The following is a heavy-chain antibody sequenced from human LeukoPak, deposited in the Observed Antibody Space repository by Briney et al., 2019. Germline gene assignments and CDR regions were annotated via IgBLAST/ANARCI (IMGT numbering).Heavy chain of an antibody. V-gene: IGHV3-21*01. J-gene: IGHJ5*02. CDR1: GFTFSSYS. Sequence: GGSLRLSCAASGFTFSSYSMNWVRQAPGKGLEWVSSISSSSSYIYYADSVKGRFTISRDNAKNSLYLQMNSLRAEDKAVYYCARGLSGYDPHLGGPWGQGTLVTVSS. CDR3: ARGLSGYDPHLGGP. D-gene: IGHD5-12*01. CDR2: ISSSSSYI.